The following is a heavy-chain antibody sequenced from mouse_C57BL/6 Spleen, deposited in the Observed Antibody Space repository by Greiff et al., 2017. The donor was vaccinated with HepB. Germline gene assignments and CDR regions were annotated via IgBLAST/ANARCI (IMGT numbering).Heavy chain of an antibody. Sequence: QVQLQQPGAELVKPGASVKMSCKASGYTFTSYWITWVKQRPGQGLEWIGDIYPGSGSTNYNEKFKSKATLTVDTSSSTAYMQLSSLTSEDSAVYYCARPLSTVGYCDYWGQGTTLTVSS. CDR3: ARPLSTVGYCDY. CDR1: GYTFTSYW. J-gene: IGHJ2*01. V-gene: IGHV1-55*01. CDR2: IYPGSGST. D-gene: IGHD1-1*01.